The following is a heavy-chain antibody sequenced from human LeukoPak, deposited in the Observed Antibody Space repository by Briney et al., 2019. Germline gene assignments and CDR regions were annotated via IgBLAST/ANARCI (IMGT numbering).Heavy chain of an antibody. CDR2: MNPNSGNT. V-gene: IGHV1-8*01. Sequence: ASVKVSCKASGYTFTSYDINWVRQAPGQGLEWMGWMNPNSGNTGYAQKFQGRVTMTRNTSISTAYMELSSLRSEDTTVYYCARGPYDFWSGDGTRFDPWGQGTLVTVSS. J-gene: IGHJ5*02. CDR3: ARGPYDFWSGDGTRFDP. CDR1: GYTFTSYD. D-gene: IGHD3-3*01.